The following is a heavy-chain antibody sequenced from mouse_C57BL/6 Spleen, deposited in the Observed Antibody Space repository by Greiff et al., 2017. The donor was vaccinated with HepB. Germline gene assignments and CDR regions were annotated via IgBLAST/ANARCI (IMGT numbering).Heavy chain of an antibody. CDR2: IYPSDSET. CDR1: GYTFTSYW. CDR3: ARRSPYGSSYVYFDY. J-gene: IGHJ2*01. Sequence: VQLQQPGAELVRPGSSVKLSCKASGYTFTSYWMDWVKQRPGQGLEWIGNIYPSDSETHYNQKFKDKATLTVDKSSSTAYMQLSSLTSEDSAVYYCARRSPYGSSYVYFDYWGQGTTLTVSS. V-gene: IGHV1-61*01. D-gene: IGHD1-1*01.